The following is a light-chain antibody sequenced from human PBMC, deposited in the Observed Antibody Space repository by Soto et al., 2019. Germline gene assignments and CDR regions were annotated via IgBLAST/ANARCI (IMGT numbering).Light chain of an antibody. CDR2: GAS. V-gene: IGKV3-20*01. J-gene: IGKJ5*01. CDR1: QSVSSSY. Sequence: EIVLTQSPGTLSLAPGERATLSCRASQSVSSSYLAWYQQKPGQAPRLLXYGASSRANGIPGRFSGSGSGTDFTLTISRLEPEDFAVYDCQQYGSSPTWTFGQGTRLEIK. CDR3: QQYGSSPTWT.